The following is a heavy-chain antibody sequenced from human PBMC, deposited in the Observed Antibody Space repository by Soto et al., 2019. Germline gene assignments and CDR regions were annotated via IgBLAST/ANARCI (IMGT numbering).Heavy chain of an antibody. CDR1: GGSISRSGYF. Sequence: PSETLSLTCTVSGGSISRSGYFWSWIRQHPGKGLEWIGYIYDSGSTYYNPSLKSRVSLSVDTSKNQFSLNLTSVTAADTAMYYCARSSGSYFDYWGQGTLVTVSS. J-gene: IGHJ4*02. V-gene: IGHV4-31*03. CDR2: IYDSGST. CDR3: ARSSGSYFDY.